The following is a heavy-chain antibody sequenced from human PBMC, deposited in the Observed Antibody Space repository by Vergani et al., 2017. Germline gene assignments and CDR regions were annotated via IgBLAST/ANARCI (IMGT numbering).Heavy chain of an antibody. CDR3: ARVGYCSGGNCYDYYYYYMDV. CDR1: GFTFSTYN. CDR2: ISDSSDYI. J-gene: IGHJ6*03. Sequence: EVQLVESGGGLVKPGGSLRLSCAASGFTFSTYNMNWVRQAPGKGLEWVSSISDSSDYIYYADSVKGRFTISRDNAKNSLYLQMNSLRAEDTAVYYCARVGYCSGGNCYDYYYYYMDVWGKGTTVTVSS. D-gene: IGHD2-15*01. V-gene: IGHV3-21*01.